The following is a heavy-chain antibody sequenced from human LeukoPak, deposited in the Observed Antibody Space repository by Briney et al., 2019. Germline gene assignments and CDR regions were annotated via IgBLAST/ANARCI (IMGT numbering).Heavy chain of an antibody. CDR1: GFTFSSYA. CDR2: ISGSGGST. V-gene: IGHV3-23*01. Sequence: GGSLRLSCAASGFTFSSYAVSWVRQAPGKGLEWVSAISGSGGSTYYADSVKGRFTISRDNSKNTLYLQMNSLRAEDTAVYYCAKAVSWFDSSGYYYFDYWGQGTLVTVSS. J-gene: IGHJ4*02. D-gene: IGHD3-22*01. CDR3: AKAVSWFDSSGYYYFDY.